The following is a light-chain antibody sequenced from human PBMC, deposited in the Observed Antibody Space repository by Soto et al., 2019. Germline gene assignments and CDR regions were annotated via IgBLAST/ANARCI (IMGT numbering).Light chain of an antibody. CDR3: EQRYSTPQVT. CDR1: QSISTY. J-gene: IGKJ4*01. V-gene: IGKV1-39*01. CDR2: KAS. Sequence: DIPMTQSPSSLSASVGDRVTITCRASQSISTYLSWYQQKPGKAPNLLIYKASSLEGGVPSRFSGSGSGTEFTLTISSLQPEDVATYYCEQRYSTPQVTFGGGTKVEIK.